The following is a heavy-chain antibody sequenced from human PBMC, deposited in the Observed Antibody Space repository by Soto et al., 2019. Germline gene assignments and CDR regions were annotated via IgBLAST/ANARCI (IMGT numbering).Heavy chain of an antibody. CDR1: GFTFSSYS. Sequence: EVQLVESGGGLVKPGGSLRLSCAAPGFTFSSYSMNWVRQAPGKGLEWVSSISSGSSYIYYADSVKGRFTISRDNAKNSLCRQMNSLRAEDTAVYYCARSSGGSGKLWNYYGMDVWGQGTTVTVSS. V-gene: IGHV3-21*06. CDR2: ISSGSSYI. CDR3: ARSSGGSGKLWNYYGMDV. D-gene: IGHD3-10*01. J-gene: IGHJ6*02.